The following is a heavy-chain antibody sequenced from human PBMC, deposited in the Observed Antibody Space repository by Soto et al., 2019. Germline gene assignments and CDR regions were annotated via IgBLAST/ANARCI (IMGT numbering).Heavy chain of an antibody. CDR3: AKASTGYSYAH. D-gene: IGHD5-18*01. J-gene: IGHJ4*02. Sequence: GGSLRLSCAASGFTLSSYSMNWVRQAPGKGLEWVSKISRRSSTIYYADSVKGRFTITRDNAENTLYLQMNSLRAEDTAVYYCAKASTGYSYAHWGQGTLVTVSS. CDR1: GFTLSSYS. V-gene: IGHV3-48*01. CDR2: ISRRSSTI.